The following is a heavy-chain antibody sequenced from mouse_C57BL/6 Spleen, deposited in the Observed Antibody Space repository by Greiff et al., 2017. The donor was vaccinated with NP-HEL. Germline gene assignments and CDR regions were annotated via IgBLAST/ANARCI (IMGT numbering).Heavy chain of an antibody. CDR2: IYPRDGST. J-gene: IGHJ4*01. CDR1: GYTFTDHT. D-gene: IGHD5-1*01. Sequence: VKLMESDAELVKPGASVKISCKVSGYTFTDHTIHWMKQRPEQGLEWIGYIYPRDGSTKYNEKFKGKATLTADKSSSTAYMQLNSLTSEDSAVYFCARKGLWSNYVMDYWGQGTSVTVSS. V-gene: IGHV1-78*01. CDR3: ARKGLWSNYVMDY.